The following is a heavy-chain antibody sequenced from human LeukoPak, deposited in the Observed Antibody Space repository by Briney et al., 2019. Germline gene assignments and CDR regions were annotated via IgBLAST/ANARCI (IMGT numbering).Heavy chain of an antibody. CDR1: GGSISSGGYS. CDR3: ARVSLGYGDYYFDY. D-gene: IGHD4-17*01. J-gene: IGHJ4*02. V-gene: IGHV4-30-2*01. CDR2: IYHSGST. Sequence: SQTLSLTCAVSGGSISSGGYSWSWIRQPPGTGLEWIGYIYHSGSTYYNPSLKSRVTISVDRSKNQFSLKLSSVTAADTAVYYCARVSLGYGDYYFDYWGQGTLVTVSS.